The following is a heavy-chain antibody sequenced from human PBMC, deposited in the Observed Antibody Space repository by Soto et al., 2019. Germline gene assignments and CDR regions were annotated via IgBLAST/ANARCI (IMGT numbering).Heavy chain of an antibody. CDR2: INHSGST. CDR1: GGSFSGYY. Sequence: QVQLQQWGAGLLKPSETLSLTCAVYGGSFSGYYWSWIRQPPGKGLEWIGEINHSGSTNYNPSLKSRVTISVDTSKNQFSLKLSSVTAADTAVYYCARVYCGLTVTPYYYYYGMDVWGQGTTVTVSS. J-gene: IGHJ6*02. V-gene: IGHV4-34*01. CDR3: ARVYCGLTVTPYYYYYGMDV. D-gene: IGHD4-4*01.